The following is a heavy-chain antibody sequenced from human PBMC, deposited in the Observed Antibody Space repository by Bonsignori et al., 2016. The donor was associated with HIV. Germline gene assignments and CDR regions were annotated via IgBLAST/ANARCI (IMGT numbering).Heavy chain of an antibody. V-gene: IGHV3-30*02. D-gene: IGHD3-3*01. J-gene: IGHJ6*03. Sequence: VRQAPGKGLEWVAFIRYDGSNKYYADSVKGRFTISRDNSKNTLYLQMNSLRAEDTAVYYCVKTLSYDFWSGYYTGIHYMDVWGKGTTVTVSS. CDR3: VKTLSYDFWSGYYTGIHYMDV. CDR2: IRYDGSNK.